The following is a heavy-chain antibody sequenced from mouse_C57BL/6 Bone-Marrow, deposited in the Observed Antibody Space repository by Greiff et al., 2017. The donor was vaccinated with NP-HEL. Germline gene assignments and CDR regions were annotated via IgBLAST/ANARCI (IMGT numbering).Heavy chain of an antibody. CDR3: ASHYYGSSYLPFDY. Sequence: EVQLMESGGDLVKPGGSLKLSCAASGFTFSSYGMSWVRQAPDKRLEWVAIISSGGSYTYYADSVMVRFPSSRDTAKNTLYLQMGILKAEDTALYYCASHYYGSSYLPFDYWGQGTTLTGSS. D-gene: IGHD1-1*01. V-gene: IGHV5-6*01. J-gene: IGHJ2*01. CDR1: GFTFSSYG. CDR2: ISSGGSYT.